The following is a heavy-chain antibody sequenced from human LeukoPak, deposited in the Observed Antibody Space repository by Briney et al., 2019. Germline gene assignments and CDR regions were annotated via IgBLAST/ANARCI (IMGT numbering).Heavy chain of an antibody. V-gene: IGHV4-34*01. CDR3: AVPGRKVFRGYCSGGSCYSPLDY. D-gene: IGHD2-15*01. J-gene: IGHJ4*02. CDR1: GGSFSGYY. CDR2: TNHSGST. Sequence: SETLSLTCAVYGGSFSGYYWSWIRQPPGKGLEWIGETNHSGSTNYNPSLKSRVTISVDTSKNQFSLKLSSVTAADTAVYYCAVPGRKVFRGYCSGGSCYSPLDYWGQGTLVTVSS.